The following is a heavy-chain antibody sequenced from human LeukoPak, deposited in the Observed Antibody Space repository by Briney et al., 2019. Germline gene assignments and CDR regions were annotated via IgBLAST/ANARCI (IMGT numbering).Heavy chain of an antibody. CDR2: INPSSNAA. CDR3: ARSRELLDFDT. J-gene: IGHJ4*02. CDR1: GYTFSDYT. V-gene: IGHV1-2*02. Sequence: ASVKVSCKTSGYTFSDYTIHWVRQAPGQGLEWMGWINPSSNAANYAQRFEGRVSLTRDTSISTADMVLTSLTSDDTGVYYCARSRELLDFDTWGRGTLVSVSS. D-gene: IGHD3-10*01.